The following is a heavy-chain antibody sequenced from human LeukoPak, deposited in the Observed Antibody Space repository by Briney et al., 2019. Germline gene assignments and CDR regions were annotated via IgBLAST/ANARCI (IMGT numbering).Heavy chain of an antibody. V-gene: IGHV3-73*01. Sequence: PGGSLRLSCAASGFTLSGSAMHWVRQASGQGLEWVGRIRSKANSYATAYAASVKGRFTISRDDSKNTAYLQMNSLKTEDTAVYYCTRHRPGYSSGWNFDYWGQRTLVTVSS. CDR1: GFTLSGSA. CDR2: IRSKANSYAT. J-gene: IGHJ4*02. D-gene: IGHD6-19*01. CDR3: TRHRPGYSSGWNFDY.